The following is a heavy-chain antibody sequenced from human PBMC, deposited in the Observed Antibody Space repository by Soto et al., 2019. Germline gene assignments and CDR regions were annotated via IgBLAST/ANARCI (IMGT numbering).Heavy chain of an antibody. D-gene: IGHD6-19*01. CDR1: GFTFSSYG. CDR2: ISYDGSNK. V-gene: IGHV3-30*18. Sequence: PGGSLRLSCAASGFTFSSYGMHWVRQAPGKWLEWVAVISYDGSNKYYADSVKGRFTISRDNSKNTLYLQMNSLRAEDTAVYYCAKDRPGKEQWLVYYYYYGMDVWGQGXTVTVYS. J-gene: IGHJ6*02. CDR3: AKDRPGKEQWLVYYYYYGMDV.